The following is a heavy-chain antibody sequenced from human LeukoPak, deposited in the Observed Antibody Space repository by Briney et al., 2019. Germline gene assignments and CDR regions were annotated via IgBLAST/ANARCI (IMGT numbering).Heavy chain of an antibody. CDR1: GGSISSYY. CDR3: ARHTTGGGDF. CDR2: IYYSGTT. D-gene: IGHD2-15*01. J-gene: IGHJ4*02. V-gene: IGHV4-59*08. Sequence: SETLSLTCTVSGGSISSYYWSWIRQPPGKGLEWIGNIYYSGTTNYNPSLKSRVTISVDTSKKQFSLKLSSVTAADTAVYYCARHTTGGGDFWGQGTLVTVSS.